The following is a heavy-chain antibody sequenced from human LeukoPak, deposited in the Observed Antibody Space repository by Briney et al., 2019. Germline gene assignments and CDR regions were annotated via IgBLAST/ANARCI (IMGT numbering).Heavy chain of an antibody. V-gene: IGHV1-18*01. CDR1: GYTFTSYG. J-gene: IGHJ5*02. D-gene: IGHD2-2*01. CDR2: ISAYNGNT. Sequence: ASVKVSCKSSGYTFTSYGISWVRQAPGQGLELMGWISAYNGNTNYAQPLQGRRTMTTDTSTSTAYMELRSRRSDGTAVYYGAREARVPAAVNWFDPWGQGAPVTVSS. CDR3: AREARVPAAVNWFDP.